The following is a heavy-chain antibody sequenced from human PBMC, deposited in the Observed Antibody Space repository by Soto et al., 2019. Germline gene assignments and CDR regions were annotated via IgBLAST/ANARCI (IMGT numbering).Heavy chain of an antibody. CDR1: GGSISSSNW. D-gene: IGHD3-22*01. V-gene: IGHV4-4*02. CDR2: IYHGGST. Sequence: LSLTCAVSGGSISSSNWWSWVRQPPGKGLEWIGEIYHGGSTNYNPSLKSRVTISVDKSKNQFSLKLSSVTAADTAVYYCARSRGYYDSSGYSYYWGQGTLVTVSS. CDR3: ARSRGYYDSSGYSYY. J-gene: IGHJ4*02.